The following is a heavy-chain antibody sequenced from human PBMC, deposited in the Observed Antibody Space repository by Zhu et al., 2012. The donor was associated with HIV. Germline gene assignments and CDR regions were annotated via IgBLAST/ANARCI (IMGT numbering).Heavy chain of an antibody. Sequence: QVQLQESGPGLVKPSETLSLTCTVSGGSISCHYWSWIRQPPGKGLEWIGYIYYSGSTNYNPSLKSRVTISVDTSKNQFSLKLSSVTAADTAVYYCARREHSGYVRAFDYWGQGTLVTVSS. J-gene: IGHJ4*02. D-gene: IGHD5-12*01. CDR3: ARREHSGYVRAFDY. V-gene: IGHV4-59*11. CDR2: IYYSGST. CDR1: GGSISCHY.